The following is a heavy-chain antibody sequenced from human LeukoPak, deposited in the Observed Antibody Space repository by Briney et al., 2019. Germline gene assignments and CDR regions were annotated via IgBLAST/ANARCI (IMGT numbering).Heavy chain of an antibody. V-gene: IGHV1-69*13. CDR3: ARPRSQWVHFDY. CDR1: GGTFSSYA. J-gene: IGHJ4*02. CDR2: IIPNLGTA. Sequence: ASVKVSCKASGGTFSSYAISWVRQAPGQGLEWMGGIIPNLGTANYAQKFQGRVTITADESTTTAYMELSSLRSEDTAVYYCARPRSQWVHFDYWGQGTLVTVSS. D-gene: IGHD2-8*01.